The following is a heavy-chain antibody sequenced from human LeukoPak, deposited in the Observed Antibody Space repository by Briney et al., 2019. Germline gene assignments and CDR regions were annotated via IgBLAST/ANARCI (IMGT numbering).Heavy chain of an antibody. D-gene: IGHD5-24*01. CDR3: ASQGEMATISWFDP. Sequence: ASVKVSCKASGGTFSSYAISWVRQAPGQGLEWMGGIILIFGTANYAQKFQGRVTITTDESTSTAYMELSSLRSEDTAVYYCASQGEMATISWFDPWGQGTLVTVSS. CDR2: IILIFGTA. CDR1: GGTFSSYA. V-gene: IGHV1-69*05. J-gene: IGHJ5*02.